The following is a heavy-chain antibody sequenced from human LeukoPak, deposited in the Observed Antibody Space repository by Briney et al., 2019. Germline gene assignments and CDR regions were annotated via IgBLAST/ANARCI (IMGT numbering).Heavy chain of an antibody. J-gene: IGHJ5*02. Sequence: SETLSLTCTVSGGSISSYYWGWIRQPPGKGLEWIGSIYYSGSTYYNPSLKSRVTISVDTSKNQFSLKLSSVTAADTAVYYCARQSTTVVTPGFDPWGQGTLVTVSS. D-gene: IGHD4-23*01. CDR1: GGSISSYY. V-gene: IGHV4-39*01. CDR3: ARQSTTVVTPGFDP. CDR2: IYYSGST.